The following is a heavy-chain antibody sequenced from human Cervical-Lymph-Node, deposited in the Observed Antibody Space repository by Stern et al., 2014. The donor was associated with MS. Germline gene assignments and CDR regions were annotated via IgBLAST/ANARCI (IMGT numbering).Heavy chain of an antibody. CDR2: IIPMFGTP. CDR1: GGTFNNHV. D-gene: IGHD5-12*01. CDR3: ANRDMGYTYGRHDY. V-gene: IGHV1-69*06. Sequence: EQLVESGAEVKKPGSSVKVSCKASGGTFNNHVIYWVRQAPGQGLEWMGGIIPMFGTPTYARDFKGRVTITADKSPSTVQMERSRLNYEDTAIYYCANRDMGYTYGRHDYWGQGTQVTVS. J-gene: IGHJ4*02.